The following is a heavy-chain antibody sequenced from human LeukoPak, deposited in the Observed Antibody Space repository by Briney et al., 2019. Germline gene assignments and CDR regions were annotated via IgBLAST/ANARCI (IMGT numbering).Heavy chain of an antibody. CDR1: GGSISSSSYY. D-gene: IGHD5-24*01. V-gene: IGHV4-39*01. CDR3: ARRGYRTPLYDY. CDR2: IYYSGST. Sequence: SETLSLTCTVSGGSISSSSYYWGWIRQPPGKGLEWIGSIYYSGSTYYNPSLKSRVTISVDTSKNQFSLKLSSVTAADTAVYYCARRGYRTPLYDYWGQGTLVTVSS. J-gene: IGHJ4*02.